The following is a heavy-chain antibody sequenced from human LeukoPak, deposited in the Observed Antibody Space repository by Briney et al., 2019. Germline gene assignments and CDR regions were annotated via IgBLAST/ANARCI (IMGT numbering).Heavy chain of an antibody. J-gene: IGHJ4*02. CDR1: GFSFRSYS. CDR2: ISSTSSYI. CDR3: ARASSGWAVDLYDFDG. V-gene: IGHV3-21*01. D-gene: IGHD6-19*01. Sequence: PAGSLTLSCLASGFSFRSYSMNWVRPAAGKVLEWVSSISSTSSYIYYADSVKGRFTITRDNTKNSLYMQMNSLRAEDTAVYYCARASSGWAVDLYDFDGWGQGTLVTVSS.